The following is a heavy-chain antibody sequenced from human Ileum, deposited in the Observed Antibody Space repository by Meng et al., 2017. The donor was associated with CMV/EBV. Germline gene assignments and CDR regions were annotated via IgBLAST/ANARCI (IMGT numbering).Heavy chain of an antibody. CDR1: GFTFDDYA. Sequence: GESLKISCAASGFTFDDYAMHWVRQAPGKGLEWVSLISWDGGSTYYADSVKGRSTISRDNSKNSLYLQMNSLRAEDTALYYCAKDYGAFDIWGQGTMVTVSS. J-gene: IGHJ3*02. CDR3: AKDYGAFDI. CDR2: ISWDGGST. D-gene: IGHD3-10*01. V-gene: IGHV3-43D*03.